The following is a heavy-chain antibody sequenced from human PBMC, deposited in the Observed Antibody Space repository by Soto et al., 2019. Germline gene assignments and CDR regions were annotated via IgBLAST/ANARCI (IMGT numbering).Heavy chain of an antibody. Sequence: GGSLRLSCVASGFTFSSYSMSWVRQAPGKGLEWVSGFRSGGDDGTTYYADSVKGRFTISRDNSKNTLFLQMNSLRAEDTALYYCAKVQEFCGFNCYIVDSWGQGVLVTVSS. V-gene: IGHV3-23*01. CDR1: GFTFSSYS. CDR3: AKVQEFCGFNCYIVDS. CDR2: FRSGGDDGTT. D-gene: IGHD2-21*02. J-gene: IGHJ4*02.